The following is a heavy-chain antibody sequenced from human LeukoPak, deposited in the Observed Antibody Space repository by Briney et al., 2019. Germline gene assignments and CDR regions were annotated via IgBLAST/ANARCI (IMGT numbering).Heavy chain of an antibody. D-gene: IGHD3-10*01. CDR3: ARGYYGSSGFDY. V-gene: IGHV5-51*01. CDR2: LYPGDSDT. Sequence: SWESLKISCESSGYNFTSYWIGWVRQMPGKGLEWLGILYPGDSDTRYSPPFQGQVTISADKSISTAYLQWSSLQASDTAIYYCARGYYGSSGFDYWGQGTLVTVSS. CDR1: GYNFTSYW. J-gene: IGHJ4*02.